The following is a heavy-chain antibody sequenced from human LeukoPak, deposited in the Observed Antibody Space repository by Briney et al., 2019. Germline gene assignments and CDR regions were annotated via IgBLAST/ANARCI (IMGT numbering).Heavy chain of an antibody. Sequence: PGRSLSLSRAASGFTFRIYSMRWAPRPPGKGLGWGSAITGRGGSTYSPDSVRDRYTISRDNSKNTLYLQMNSLRAEDTAVYYCAKVREGSCPGGIVGASLDDWGQGTLVTVSS. CDR1: GFTFRIYS. CDR3: AKVREGSCPGGIVGASLDD. J-gene: IGHJ4*02. V-gene: IGHV3-23*01. CDR2: ITGRGGST. D-gene: IGHD1-26*01.